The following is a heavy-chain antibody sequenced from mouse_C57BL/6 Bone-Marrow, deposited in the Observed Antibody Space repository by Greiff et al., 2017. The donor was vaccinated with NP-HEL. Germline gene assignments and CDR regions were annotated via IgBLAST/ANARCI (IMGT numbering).Heavy chain of an antibody. CDR3: TRSEGNFSWFAY. V-gene: IGHV1-15*01. CDR2: IDPETGGT. J-gene: IGHJ3*01. D-gene: IGHD2-1*01. CDR1: GYTFTDYE. Sequence: VQLKESGAELVRPGASVTLSCKASGYTFTDYEMHWVKQTPVHGLEWIGSIDPETGGTAYNQKFKGKAILTADKSSSTAYMELRSLTSEDSAVYYCTRSEGNFSWFAYWGQGTLVTVSA.